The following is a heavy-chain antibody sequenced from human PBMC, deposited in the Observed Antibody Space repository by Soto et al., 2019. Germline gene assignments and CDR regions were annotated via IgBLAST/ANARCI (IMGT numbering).Heavy chain of an antibody. J-gene: IGHJ4*02. CDR3: ARASLSVLTGPRPLHS. D-gene: IGHD3-9*01. CDR1: GGSISDTHW. V-gene: IGHV4-4*02. CDR2: IYHSGAT. Sequence: QVQLQESGPGLEKSSGTLSVTCAVSGGSISDTHWWSWVRRPPGKGLEWIRDIYHSGATNYSPSLKSRLNISVDKSKNQFSLELRSVTAADTAVYYCARASLSVLTGPRPLHSWGQGTLVTVSS.